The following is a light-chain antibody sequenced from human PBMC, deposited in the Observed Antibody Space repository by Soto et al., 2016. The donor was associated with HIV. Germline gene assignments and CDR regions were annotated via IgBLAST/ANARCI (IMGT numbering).Light chain of an antibody. Sequence: DIQMTQSPSSLSASIGDRVTITCRASQGITSDLGWYQQKPGKAPKRLIYSASSLQSGVPSRFSGSGSGTDFTVTISSLQPEDFATYYCQQSYSTPYTFGQGTKLEIK. CDR1: QGITSD. V-gene: IGKV1-39*01. J-gene: IGKJ2*01. CDR3: QQSYSTPYT. CDR2: SAS.